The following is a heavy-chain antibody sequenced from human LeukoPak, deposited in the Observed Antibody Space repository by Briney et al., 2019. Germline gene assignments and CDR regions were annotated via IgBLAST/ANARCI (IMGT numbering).Heavy chain of an antibody. Sequence: PGGSLRHSCAASGFTFSSYGMSWVRQAPGKGLEWVSAISGSGSYSYYADSVKGRFTISRDNSKNTLSLQMNSLRAEDTAVYYCARSHYFDSGGYYYYYYGLDVWGQGTTVSVSS. J-gene: IGHJ6*02. CDR1: GFTFSSYG. CDR3: ARSHYFDSGGYYYYYYGLDV. V-gene: IGHV3-23*01. D-gene: IGHD3-22*01. CDR2: ISGSGSYS.